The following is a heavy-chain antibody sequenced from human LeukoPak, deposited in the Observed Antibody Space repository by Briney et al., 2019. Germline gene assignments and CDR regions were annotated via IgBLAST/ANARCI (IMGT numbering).Heavy chain of an antibody. CDR1: GGTFISYA. CDR2: IIPIFGTA. CDR3: ARERDGYNYGVDY. Sequence: SVKVSCKASGGTFISYAISWVRQAPGQGLEWMGRIIPIFGTANYAQEFQGRVTITTDESTSTAYMELSSLRSEDTAVYYCARERDGYNYGVDYWGQGTLVTVSS. D-gene: IGHD5-24*01. V-gene: IGHV1-69*05. J-gene: IGHJ4*02.